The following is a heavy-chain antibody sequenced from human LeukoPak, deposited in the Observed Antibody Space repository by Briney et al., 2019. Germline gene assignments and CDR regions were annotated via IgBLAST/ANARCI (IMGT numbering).Heavy chain of an antibody. D-gene: IGHD3-3*01. CDR1: GGSISSGGYY. CDR2: IYHSGST. V-gene: IGHV4-30-2*01. CDR3: ARHPVGDFWSGYRAYYMDV. Sequence: SETLSLTCTVSGGSISSGGYYWSWIRQPPGKGLEWIGYIYHSGSTYYNPSLKSRVTISVDRSKNQFSLKLSSVTAADTAVYYCARHPVGDFWSGYRAYYMDVWGKGTTVTVSS. J-gene: IGHJ6*03.